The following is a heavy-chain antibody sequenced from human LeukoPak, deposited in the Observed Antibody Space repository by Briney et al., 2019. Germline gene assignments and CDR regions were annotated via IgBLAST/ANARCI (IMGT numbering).Heavy chain of an antibody. V-gene: IGHV4-34*01. CDR2: INHSGST. Sequence: PSETLSLACAVYGGSFSGYYWSWIRQPPGKGLEWIGEINHSGSTHYNPSLKSRVTISVDTSKNQFSLKVSSVTAADTAVYYCARGITEWLVKGSFDYWGQGTLVTVSS. CDR1: GGSFSGYY. J-gene: IGHJ4*02. CDR3: ARGITEWLVKGSFDY. D-gene: IGHD6-19*01.